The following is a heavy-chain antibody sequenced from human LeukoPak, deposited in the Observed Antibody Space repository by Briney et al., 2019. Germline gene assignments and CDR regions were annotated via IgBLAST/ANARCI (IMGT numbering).Heavy chain of an antibody. D-gene: IGHD6-13*01. CDR3: ARQGALVKGIDY. CDR2: INPNSGVT. V-gene: IGHV1-2*02. J-gene: IGHJ4*02. Sequence: GASVKVSCKASGYTFTGYYMHWERQAPGQGLEWMGWINPNSGVTNYAQKFQGRVTMTRDTSISTVYMELSRLRSDDTAVYYCARQGALVKGIDYWGQGTLVTVSS. CDR1: GYTFTGYY.